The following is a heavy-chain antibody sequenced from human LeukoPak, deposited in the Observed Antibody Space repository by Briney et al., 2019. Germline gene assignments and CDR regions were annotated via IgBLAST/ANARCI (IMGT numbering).Heavy chain of an antibody. Sequence: GGSLRLSCAASGFTFSSYAMHWVRQAPGKGLEWVAVISYDGSNKYYADSVKGRFTISRDNSKNTLNLQMNSLRAEDTAVYYCARDGYYYGSGSYYNLDYWGQGTLVTVSS. CDR3: ARDGYYYGSGSYYNLDY. D-gene: IGHD3-10*01. CDR1: GFTFSSYA. CDR2: ISYDGSNK. V-gene: IGHV3-30-3*01. J-gene: IGHJ4*02.